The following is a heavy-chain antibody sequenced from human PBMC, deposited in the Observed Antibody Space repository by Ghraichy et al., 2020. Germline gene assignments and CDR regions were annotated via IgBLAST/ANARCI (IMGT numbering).Heavy chain of an antibody. J-gene: IGHJ6*02. CDR1: GGSISSSSYY. CDR2: IYYSGST. D-gene: IGHD5-18*01. Sequence: ESLNISCTVSGGSISSSSYYWGWIRQPPGKGLEWIGSIYYSGSTYYNPSLKSRVTISVDTSKNQFSLKLSSVTAADTAVYYCARDTAMWDGMDVWGQGTTVTVSS. CDR3: ARDTAMWDGMDV. V-gene: IGHV4-39*07.